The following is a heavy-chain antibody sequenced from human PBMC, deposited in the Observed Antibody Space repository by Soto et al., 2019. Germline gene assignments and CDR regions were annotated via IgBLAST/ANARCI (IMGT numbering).Heavy chain of an antibody. CDR1: GFSFSTYT. CDR2: IRGSGGSP. Sequence: EVQLLESGGGLVQPGGSLRLSCAASGFSFSTYTMSWVRRAPVKGLEWFSAIRGSGGSPSYADSVQGRFTISRDNPKKSMYLQMNRLRAEDTAVYYCAKARGTTSNCSVPDYWGQGTLVTVSS. D-gene: IGHD1-26*01. J-gene: IGHJ4*02. CDR3: AKARGTTSNCSVPDY. V-gene: IGHV3-23*01.